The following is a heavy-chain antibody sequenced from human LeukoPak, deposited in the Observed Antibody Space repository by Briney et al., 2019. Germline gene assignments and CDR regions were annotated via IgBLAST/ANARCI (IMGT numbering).Heavy chain of an antibody. CDR3: ANQPADFWSVRMAFDI. J-gene: IGHJ3*02. CDR1: GFTFSSYG. V-gene: IGHV3-30*02. D-gene: IGHD3-3*01. Sequence: PGGSLRLSCAASGFTFSSYGMHWVRQAPGKGLEWVAFIRYDGSNKYYADSVKGRFTISRDNSKNTLYLQMNSLRAEDTAVYYCANQPADFWSVRMAFDIWGQGTMVTVSS. CDR2: IRYDGSNK.